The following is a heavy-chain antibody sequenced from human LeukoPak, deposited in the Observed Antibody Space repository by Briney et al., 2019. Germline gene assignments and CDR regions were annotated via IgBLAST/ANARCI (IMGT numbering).Heavy chain of an antibody. V-gene: IGHV3-74*01. CDR2: INSDGSST. D-gene: IGHD3-10*01. CDR1: GFTFSSYS. CDR3: ARIPGGSGSQYDY. J-gene: IGHJ4*02. Sequence: HPGGSLRLSCAASGFTFSSYSMNWVRQTPGKGLVWVSRINSDGSSTFYADSVKGRFTTSRDNAEDTVYLQMNSLRADDTAVYYRARIPGGSGSQYDYWGQGTLVIVSS.